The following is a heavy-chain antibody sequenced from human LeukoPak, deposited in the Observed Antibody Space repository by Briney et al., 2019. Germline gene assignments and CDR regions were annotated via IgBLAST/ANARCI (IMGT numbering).Heavy chain of an antibody. CDR3: ARLYYNGMDV. J-gene: IGHJ6*02. CDR2: IYPGDSDT. Sequence: GESLKISCKGSGYTYASYWIGWVRQMPGKGLEWMGIIYPGDSDTSYSPSFQGQVTISADKSISTAYLHWSSLKASDTAMYYCARLYYNGMDVWGQGTTVTVSS. V-gene: IGHV5-51*01. CDR1: GYTYASYW.